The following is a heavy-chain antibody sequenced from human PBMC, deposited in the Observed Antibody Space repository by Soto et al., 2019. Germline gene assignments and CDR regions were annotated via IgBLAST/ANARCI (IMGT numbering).Heavy chain of an antibody. V-gene: IGHV1-3*01. Sequence: GASVKVSCKASGYTFTSYAMHWVRQAPGQRLEWMGWINAGNGNTKYSQKFQGRFTITRDTSASTAYMELSSLRSEDTAVYYCARGVAGPLNWFDPWGQGTLVTSPQ. J-gene: IGHJ5*02. CDR3: ARGVAGPLNWFDP. CDR1: GYTFTSYA. D-gene: IGHD6-19*01. CDR2: INAGNGNT.